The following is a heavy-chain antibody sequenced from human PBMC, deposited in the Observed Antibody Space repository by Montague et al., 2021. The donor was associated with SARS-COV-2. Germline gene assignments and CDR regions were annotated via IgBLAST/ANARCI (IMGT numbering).Heavy chain of an antibody. J-gene: IGHJ6*02. V-gene: IGHV3-21*01. D-gene: IGHD3-22*01. Sequence: SLRLSCAASGFTFSSYSMNWVRQAPGKGLEWVSSISSSSSYIYYADSVKGRFTISRDNAKNSLYLQMNSLRAEDTAVYYCARSPSYYYDSSGCLDDWGQGTMVTVSS. CDR1: GFTFSSYS. CDR3: ARSPSYYYDSSGCLDD. CDR2: ISSSSSYI.